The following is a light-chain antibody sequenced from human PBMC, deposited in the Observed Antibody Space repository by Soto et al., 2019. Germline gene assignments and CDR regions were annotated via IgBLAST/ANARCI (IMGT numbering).Light chain of an antibody. V-gene: IGLV2-14*01. CDR3: ASLTTTNFV. Sequence: QSVLTQPASVSGSPGQSITISCTGTSSDVGAYNLVSWYQHLPDKAPKLIIYEVTNRPSGVTDRFSGSKSGNTASLTISGLQAEDEAEYYCASLTTTNFVFGSGTKVTVL. CDR1: SSDVGAYNL. CDR2: EVT. J-gene: IGLJ1*01.